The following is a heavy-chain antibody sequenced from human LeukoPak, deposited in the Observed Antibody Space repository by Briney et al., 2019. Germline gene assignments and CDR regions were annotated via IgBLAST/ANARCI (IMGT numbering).Heavy chain of an antibody. V-gene: IGHV3-74*01. CDR3: ASGFLPYY. Sequence: GGSLRLSCAASGFTFSNYWMHWVRHAPGRGLVWVSRINGDGSSTSYADSVKGRFTLSRDNAKNTLYLQMNSLRAEDTAVYYCASGFLPYYWGQGTLVTVSS. CDR2: INGDGSST. CDR1: GFTFSNYW. J-gene: IGHJ4*02. D-gene: IGHD2/OR15-2a*01.